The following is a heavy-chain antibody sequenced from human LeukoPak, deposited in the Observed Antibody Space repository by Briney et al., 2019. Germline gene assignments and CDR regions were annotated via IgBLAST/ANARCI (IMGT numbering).Heavy chain of an antibody. Sequence: PGGSLRLSCAASGSTFSSYWMNWVRQAPGKGLEWVANIKQDGSEKYYVDSVKGRFTISRDNAKNSLYLQMNSLRAEDTAVYYCARYGANGVFDYGGQGSLVTVSS. D-gene: IGHD4-17*01. J-gene: IGHJ4*02. CDR2: IKQDGSEK. CDR3: ARYGANGVFDY. CDR1: GSTFSSYW. V-gene: IGHV3-7*01.